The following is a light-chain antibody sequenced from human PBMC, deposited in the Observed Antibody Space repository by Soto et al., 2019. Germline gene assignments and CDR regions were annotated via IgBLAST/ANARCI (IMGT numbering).Light chain of an antibody. V-gene: IGLV2-14*01. CDR2: EVS. J-gene: IGLJ1*01. Sequence: QAVVTQPASVSGSPGQSITISCTGTSSDVGAYNYVSWFQQHPGRAPKLLIYEVSYRPSGVSNRFSGSKSGNTASLTISGLQTEDEADYYCSSYTSSSTLPYVFGAGTKLTVL. CDR1: SSDVGAYNY. CDR3: SSYTSSSTLPYV.